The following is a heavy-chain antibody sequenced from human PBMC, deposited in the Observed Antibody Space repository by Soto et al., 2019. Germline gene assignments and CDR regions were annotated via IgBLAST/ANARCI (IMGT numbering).Heavy chain of an antibody. CDR3: EKVGITGTTGWFDH. CDR2: ISWNSGSI. D-gene: IGHD1-7*01. V-gene: IGHV3-9*01. Sequence: EVQLVESGGGLVQPGRSLRLSCAASGFTFDDYAMHWVRQAPGKGLEGVSGISWNSGSIGYADSVKGRFTISRDNAKNSLYLQMNSLRAEDTDLYYCEKVGITGTTGWFDHWGQGTLVTVSS. J-gene: IGHJ5*02. CDR1: GFTFDDYA.